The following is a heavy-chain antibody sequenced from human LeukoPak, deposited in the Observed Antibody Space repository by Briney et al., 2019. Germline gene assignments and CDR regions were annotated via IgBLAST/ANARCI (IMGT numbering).Heavy chain of an antibody. Sequence: GGSLRLSCAASGFTFSSYAMHWVRQAPGKGLEWVAVISYDGSNKYYADSVKGRFTISRDNSKNTLYLQMNSLRAEDTAVYYCAKDRSYSGFSGRGAYFDYWGQGTLVTVSS. CDR1: GFTFSSYA. CDR2: ISYDGSNK. CDR3: AKDRSYSGFSGRGAYFDY. D-gene: IGHD3-10*01. J-gene: IGHJ4*02. V-gene: IGHV3-30*07.